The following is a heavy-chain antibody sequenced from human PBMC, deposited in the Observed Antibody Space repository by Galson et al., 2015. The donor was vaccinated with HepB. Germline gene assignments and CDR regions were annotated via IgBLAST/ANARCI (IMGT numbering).Heavy chain of an antibody. V-gene: IGHV3-66*02. Sequence: SLRLSCAASGFSVSNNYMSWVRQAPGKGLEWVSVIYSGGSTYYADSVEGRFTISRDKSKNTLFLQMNSLRAEDTAVYYCARGRRTSLNYWGQGTLVTVSS. CDR2: IYSGGST. D-gene: IGHD3/OR15-3a*01. J-gene: IGHJ4*02. CDR3: ARGRRTSLNY. CDR1: GFSVSNNY.